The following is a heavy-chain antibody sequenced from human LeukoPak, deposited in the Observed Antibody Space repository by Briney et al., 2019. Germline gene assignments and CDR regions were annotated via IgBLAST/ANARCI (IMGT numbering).Heavy chain of an antibody. V-gene: IGHV3-48*03. Sequence: VGSLRLSCAASVFTFSSYEMSGVRQAPGKGLEWVSYISSSGSTIYYADSVKGRFTISRDNAKNSLYLQMNSLRAEDTAVYYCAELGITMIGGVWGKGTTVTISS. CDR2: ISSSGSTI. D-gene: IGHD3-10*02. CDR3: AELGITMIGGV. CDR1: VFTFSSYE. J-gene: IGHJ6*04.